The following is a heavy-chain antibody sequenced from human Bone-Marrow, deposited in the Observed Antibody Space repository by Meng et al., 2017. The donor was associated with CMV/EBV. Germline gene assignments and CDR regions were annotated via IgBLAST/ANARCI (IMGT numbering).Heavy chain of an antibody. CDR3: TTAFHTPTGH. D-gene: IGHD2-2*02. Sequence: GESVRIACAASGFTFSDFFMTWFRQTPGKGLEWVGRIKSKADGETTDYAAPVEGRFTVSRDDSKNTLFLHMTSLKTEGTGVYFCTTAFHTPTGHWGQGTLVTVSS. CDR1: GFTFSDFF. V-gene: IGHV3-15*01. J-gene: IGHJ4*02. CDR2: IKSKADGETT.